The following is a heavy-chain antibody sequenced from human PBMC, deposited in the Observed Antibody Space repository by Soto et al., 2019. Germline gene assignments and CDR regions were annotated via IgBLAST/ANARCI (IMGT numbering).Heavy chain of an antibody. Sequence: SHTVSLTCEVSGDNVSSYLDAWNWIRQAPSGGLEWLGRTYYRSRFFSDYADSVKSRIIINPDTSKNQFSLQLKSVTPEDTAVYYCARDRYGSSAWFEPWGQGTPVTV. J-gene: IGHJ5*02. CDR3: ARDRYGSSAWFEP. CDR1: GDNVSSYLDA. D-gene: IGHD6-6*01. V-gene: IGHV6-1*01. CDR2: TYYRSRFFS.